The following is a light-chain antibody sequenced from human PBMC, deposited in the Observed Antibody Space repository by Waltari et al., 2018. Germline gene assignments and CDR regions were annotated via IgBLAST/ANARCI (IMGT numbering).Light chain of an antibody. V-gene: IGLV2-11*01. CDR3: CSYAGRYTLWV. J-gene: IGLJ3*02. CDR1: NSDVGGYNY. CDR2: DVN. Sequence: QSALTQPRSVSGSPGQSVTLSCPGTNSDVGGYNYVSWYQQFPGKAPKLIIYDVNKRPSGVPDRFSGSKSGNTASLTISGLQAEDEATYYCCSYAGRYTLWVFGGGTKLTVL.